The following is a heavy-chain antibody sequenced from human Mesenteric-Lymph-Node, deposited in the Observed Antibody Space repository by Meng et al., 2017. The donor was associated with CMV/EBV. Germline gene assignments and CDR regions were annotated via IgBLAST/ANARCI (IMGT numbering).Heavy chain of an antibody. CDR3: ARHRYFDAGSYYNAFDY. D-gene: IGHD3-10*01. V-gene: IGHV5-51*01. CDR1: DGFHNYW. J-gene: IGHJ4*02. CDR2: IYPSDSDV. Sequence: DGFHNYWIAWVRQMPGQGLEWMGIIYPSDSDVRYSPSFQGQVSISADKSISTAYLQWSSLKASDTATYYCARHRYFDAGSYYNAFDYWGQGTLVTVSS.